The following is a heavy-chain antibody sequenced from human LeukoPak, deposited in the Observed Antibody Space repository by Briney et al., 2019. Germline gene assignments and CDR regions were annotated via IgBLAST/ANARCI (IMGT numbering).Heavy chain of an antibody. V-gene: IGHV3-48*01. CDR3: ARENYADLFDY. CDR1: GFTFSSYN. CDR2: ISSSSSTI. Sequence: GGSLRLSCAASGFTFSSYNMNWVRQAPGKGLECIAYISSSSSTIYYADSVKGRFTISRDNAKNSVLLQMNSLRAEDTAVYYCARENYADLFDYWGQGTLVTVSS. J-gene: IGHJ4*02. D-gene: IGHD4-17*01.